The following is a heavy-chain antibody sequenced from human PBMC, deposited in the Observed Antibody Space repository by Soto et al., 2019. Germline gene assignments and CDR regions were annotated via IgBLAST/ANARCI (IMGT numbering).Heavy chain of an antibody. D-gene: IGHD3-10*01. CDR3: ARWPVPYGLVGEHPLGV. J-gene: IGHJ6*02. CDR2: IYYSGST. CDR1: GGSISSYY. Sequence: PSETLSLTCTVSGGSISSYYWSWIRQPPGKGLEWIGYIYYSGSTNYNPSLKSRVAISVDTSKNQFSLKLSSVTAADTAVYYCARWPVPYGLVGEHPLGVWGQGTTVTVSS. V-gene: IGHV4-59*01.